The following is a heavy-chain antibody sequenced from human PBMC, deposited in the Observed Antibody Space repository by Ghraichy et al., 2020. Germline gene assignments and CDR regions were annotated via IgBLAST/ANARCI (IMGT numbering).Heavy chain of an antibody. Sequence: GGSLNISCAASGFTFSSYAMHWVRQAPGKGLEWVAVISYDGSNKYYADSVKGRFTISRDNSKNTLYLQMNSLRAEDTAVYYCAKEVGSGSYYIVYWGQGTLVTVSS. D-gene: IGHD1-26*01. V-gene: IGHV3-30*18. CDR3: AKEVGSGSYYIVY. CDR2: ISYDGSNK. CDR1: GFTFSSYA. J-gene: IGHJ4*02.